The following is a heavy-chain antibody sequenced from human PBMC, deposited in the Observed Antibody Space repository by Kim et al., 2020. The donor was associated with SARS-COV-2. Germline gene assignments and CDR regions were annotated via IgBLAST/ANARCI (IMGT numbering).Heavy chain of an antibody. CDR3: VQGAAAGYNYFDP. CDR2: ISGRGGST. D-gene: IGHD6-13*01. V-gene: IGHV3-23*01. J-gene: IGHJ5*02. Sequence: GGSLRLSCAASEFTFSNYAMSWVRQAPGKGLEWVSTISGRGGSTYYADSVRGRFTISRDNSKNTLYLQLNSLTAEDTAVYYCVQGAAAGYNYFDPWGQGT. CDR1: EFTFSNYA.